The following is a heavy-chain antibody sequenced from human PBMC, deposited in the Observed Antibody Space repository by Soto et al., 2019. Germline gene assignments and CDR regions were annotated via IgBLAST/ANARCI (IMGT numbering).Heavy chain of an antibody. CDR1: GGSISSGGYY. CDR2: IYYSGST. V-gene: IGHV4-31*03. CDR3: PRLLWFGELGRAFDI. Sequence: QVQLQESGPGLVKPSQTLSLTCTVSGGSISSGGYYWSWIRQHPGKGLEWIGYIYYSGSTYYNPSLKSRFTISVDTSKNQFSLKLSSVTAADTAVYYCPRLLWFGELGRAFDIWGQGTMVTVSS. J-gene: IGHJ3*02. D-gene: IGHD3-10*01.